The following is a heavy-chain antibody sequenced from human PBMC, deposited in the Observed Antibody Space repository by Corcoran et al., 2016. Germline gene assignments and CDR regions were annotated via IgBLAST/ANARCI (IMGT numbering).Heavy chain of an antibody. D-gene: IGHD3-3*01. CDR3: ARRYYDFWSGYFYYYGMDV. V-gene: IGHV3-33*01. Sequence: QVQLVESGGGVVQPGRSLRLSCAASGFTFSSYGMHWVRQAPGKGLEWVAVIWYDGSNKYYADSVKGLFTISRDNSKNTLYLQMNSLRAEDTAVYYCARRYYDFWSGYFYYYGMDVWGQGTTVTVSS. CDR2: IWYDGSNK. CDR1: GFTFSSYG. J-gene: IGHJ6*02.